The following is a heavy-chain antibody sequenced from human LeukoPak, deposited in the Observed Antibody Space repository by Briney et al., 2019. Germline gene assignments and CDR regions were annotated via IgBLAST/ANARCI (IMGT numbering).Heavy chain of an antibody. CDR1: GFTFSSYA. D-gene: IGHD3-22*01. Sequence: GGSLRLSCAASGFTFSSYAMHWVRQAPGKGLEWVAVISYDGSNKYYADSVKGRFTISRDNSKNTLYLQMNSLRAEDTAVYYCARDGTYYYDSSGYYYSYYYYDMDVWGKGTTVTVSS. V-gene: IGHV3-30*01. CDR3: ARDGTYYYDSSGYYYSYYYYDMDV. J-gene: IGHJ6*03. CDR2: ISYDGSNK.